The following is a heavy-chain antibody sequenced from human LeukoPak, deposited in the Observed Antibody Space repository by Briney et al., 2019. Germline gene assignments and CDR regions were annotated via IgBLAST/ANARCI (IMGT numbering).Heavy chain of an antibody. CDR1: GGSISSGSYY. V-gene: IGHV4-61*02. CDR2: IYTSGST. Sequence: SQTLSLTCTVSGGSISSGSYYWSWIRQPAGKGLEWIGRIYTSGSTNYNPSLKSRVTISVDRSKNQFSLKLSSVTAADTAVYYCARVVYGDYVYYFDYWGQGTLVTVSS. D-gene: IGHD4-17*01. J-gene: IGHJ4*02. CDR3: ARVVYGDYVYYFDY.